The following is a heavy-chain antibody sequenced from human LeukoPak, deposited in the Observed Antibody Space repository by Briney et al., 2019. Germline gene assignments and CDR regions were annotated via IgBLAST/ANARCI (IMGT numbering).Heavy chain of an antibody. CDR3: AKTTGGNAYDYIDY. Sequence: SETLSLTCTVSGGSISSGGYYWSWIRQHPGKGLEWIGYIYYSGGTYYNPSLKSRVTISVDTSKNQFSLKLSSVTAADTAVYYCAKTTGGNAYDYIDYWGQGTLVTVSS. V-gene: IGHV4-31*03. CDR2: IYYSGGT. CDR1: GGSISSGGYY. D-gene: IGHD5-12*01. J-gene: IGHJ4*02.